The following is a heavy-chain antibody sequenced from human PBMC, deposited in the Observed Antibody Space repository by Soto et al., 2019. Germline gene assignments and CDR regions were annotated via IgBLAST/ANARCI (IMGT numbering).Heavy chain of an antibody. CDR2: MNPNSGNT. V-gene: IGHV1-8*02. CDR3: ARENTAIAILTYSYYYGMDV. D-gene: IGHD5-18*01. CDR1: GYTFTSYG. J-gene: IGHJ6*02. Sequence: GASVKVSCKASGYTFTSYGISWVRQAPGQGLEWMGWMNPNSGNTGYAQKFQGRFTISRDNAKNSLYLQMNSLRAEDTAVYYCARENTAIAILTYSYYYGMDVWGQGTTVTVSS.